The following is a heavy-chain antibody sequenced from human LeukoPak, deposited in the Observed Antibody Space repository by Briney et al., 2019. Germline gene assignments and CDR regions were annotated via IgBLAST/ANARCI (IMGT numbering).Heavy chain of an antibody. V-gene: IGHV3-23*01. CDR3: AKDRDYGGFDY. CDR2: ISDRGGSI. J-gene: IGHJ4*02. Sequence: GGSLRLSCAASGFTFSSYAMNWVRQAPGKGLEWVSAISDRGGSIYYADSVKGRFTISRDNSKNTLYLQMNSLRAEDTAVYYCAKDRDYGGFDYWGQGTLVTVSS. CDR1: GFTFSSYA. D-gene: IGHD4-23*01.